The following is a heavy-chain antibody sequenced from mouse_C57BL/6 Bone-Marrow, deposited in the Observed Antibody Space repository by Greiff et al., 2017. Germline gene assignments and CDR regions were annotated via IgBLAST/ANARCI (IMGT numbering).Heavy chain of an antibody. J-gene: IGHJ1*03. Sequence: DVKLVESEGGLVQPGSSMKLSCTASGFTFSDYYMAWVRQVPEKGLEWVANINYDGSSTYYLDSLKSRFIISRDNAKNILYLQMSSLKSEDTATYYCARDTTVVATYWYFDVWGTGTTVTVSS. CDR1: GFTFSDYY. CDR3: ARDTTVVATYWYFDV. D-gene: IGHD1-1*01. V-gene: IGHV5-16*01. CDR2: INYDGSST.